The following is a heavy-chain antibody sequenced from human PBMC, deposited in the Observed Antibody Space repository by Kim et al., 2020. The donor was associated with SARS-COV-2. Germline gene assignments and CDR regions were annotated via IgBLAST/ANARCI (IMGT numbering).Heavy chain of an antibody. CDR2: MNPNSGNT. J-gene: IGHJ3*02. CDR1: GYTFTSYD. V-gene: IGHV1-8*01. Sequence: ASVKVSCKASGYTFTSYDINWVRQATGQGLEWMGWMNPNSGNTGYAQKFQGRVTMTRNTSISTAYMELSSLRSEDTAVYYCAVRGRYCSSTSCYPPAFDIWGQGTMVTVST. CDR3: AVRGRYCSSTSCYPPAFDI. D-gene: IGHD2-2*01.